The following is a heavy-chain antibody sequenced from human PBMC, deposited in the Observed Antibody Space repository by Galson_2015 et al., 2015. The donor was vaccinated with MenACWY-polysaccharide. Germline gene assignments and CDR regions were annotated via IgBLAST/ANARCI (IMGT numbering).Heavy chain of an antibody. CDR1: GLRFGSYG. Sequence: SLRLSCAASGLRFGSYGMQWVRQAPGKGLEWVALIWYDGSNKYYSEPVKGRFAISRDNSKNTLYLQMNSLRVEDTAVYYCATIRGSAPNYYMDVWGQGTLVTVSS. CDR3: ATIRGSAPNYYMDV. J-gene: IGHJ4*02. CDR2: IWYDGSNK. V-gene: IGHV3-33*03. D-gene: IGHD5-12*01.